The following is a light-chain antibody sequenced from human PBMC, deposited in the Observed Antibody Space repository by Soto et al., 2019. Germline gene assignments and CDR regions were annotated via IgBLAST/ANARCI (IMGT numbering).Light chain of an antibody. CDR2: RNN. CDR3: ATWDDSLNAFYV. Sequence: QSVLTQPPSASGTPGQGGTISCSGSTSNIGSNYVYWYQQLPGTAPKLLIYRNNQRPSGVPDRFSGSKSGTSASLAISGLRSDDEADYFCATWDDSLNAFYVLGPGTKATV. V-gene: IGLV1-47*01. J-gene: IGLJ1*01. CDR1: TSNIGSNY.